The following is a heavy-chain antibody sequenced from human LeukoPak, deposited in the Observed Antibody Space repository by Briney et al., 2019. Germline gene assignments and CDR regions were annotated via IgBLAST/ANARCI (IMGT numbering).Heavy chain of an antibody. J-gene: IGHJ6*04. CDR2: IVVGSGNT. D-gene: IGHD2-15*01. CDR3: AAGVVVAAPYYYGMDV. V-gene: IGHV1-58*01. CDR1: GFTFTSSA. Sequence: SVKVSCKASGFTFTSSAVPWVRQARGQRLEWIGWIVVGSGNTNYAQKFQERVTITRDMSTSTAYMELSSLRSEDTAVYYCAAGVVVAAPYYYGMDVWGKGTTVTVSS.